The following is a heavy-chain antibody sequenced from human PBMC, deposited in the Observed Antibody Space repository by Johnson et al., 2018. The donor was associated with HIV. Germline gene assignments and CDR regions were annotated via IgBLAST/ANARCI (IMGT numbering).Heavy chain of an antibody. D-gene: IGHD1-7*01. V-gene: IGHV3-30-3*01. Sequence: QVQLVESGGGVVQPGRSLRLSCAASGFTFSSYAMHWVRQAPGKGLEWVAVISYDGSNNYYAASVKGRFTISRDNSKNTLYLQMNSLRAEDTAVYYCARGLTGTRRDAFDIWGQGTMVTVSS. CDR2: ISYDGSNN. J-gene: IGHJ3*02. CDR1: GFTFSSYA. CDR3: ARGLTGTRRDAFDI.